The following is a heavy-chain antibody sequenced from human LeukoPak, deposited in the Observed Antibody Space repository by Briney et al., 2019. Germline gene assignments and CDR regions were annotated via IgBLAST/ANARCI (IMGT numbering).Heavy chain of an antibody. V-gene: IGHV1-2*02. D-gene: IGHD5-18*01. Sequence: ASVKVSCKASGYTFTGYYMHWVRQAPGQGLEWMGWINPNSDFTNFAQNFQGRVTMTSDTSISTAYMELSRLRSDDTAVYYCARGGIQLWFLVDYWGQGTLVTVSS. CDR2: INPNSDFT. CDR3: ARGGIQLWFLVDY. J-gene: IGHJ4*02. CDR1: GYTFTGYY.